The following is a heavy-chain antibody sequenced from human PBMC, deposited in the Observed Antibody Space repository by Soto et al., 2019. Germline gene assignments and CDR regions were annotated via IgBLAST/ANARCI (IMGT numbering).Heavy chain of an antibody. CDR3: AKGRYSIGWYGPYFDY. CDR2: TSGGAGST. Sequence: EVQLLEAGGGLVQPGGSLRLSCAASGFTFNSSAMSWVRQAPGKGLEWVSTTSGGAGSTYYADSVKGRFTISRDNSKNTLYLEMNSLRADDTAVYYCAKGRYSIGWYGPYFDYGGQGTLVTVSS. V-gene: IGHV3-23*01. D-gene: IGHD6-19*01. J-gene: IGHJ4*02. CDR1: GFTFNSSA.